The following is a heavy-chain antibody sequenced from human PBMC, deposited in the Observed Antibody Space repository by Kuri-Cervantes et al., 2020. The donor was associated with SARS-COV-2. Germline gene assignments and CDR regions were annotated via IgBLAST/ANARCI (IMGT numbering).Heavy chain of an antibody. CDR3: GRVSWLPLWRRYSDS. D-gene: IGHD5-24*01. V-gene: IGHV4-61*02. J-gene: IGHJ4*02. Sequence: LRLSCTVSGGSISSGSYYWSWIRQPAGKGLEWIGFIYSSGVTNYNPSLKTRVTISSDTSKNHVSLRLTSATAADTAVYYCGRVSWLPLWRRYSDSWGQGTLVTVSS. CDR2: IYSSGVT. CDR1: GGSISSGSYY.